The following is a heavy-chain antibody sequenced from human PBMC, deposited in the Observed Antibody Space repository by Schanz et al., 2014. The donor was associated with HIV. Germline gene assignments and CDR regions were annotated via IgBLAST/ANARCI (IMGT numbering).Heavy chain of an antibody. CDR1: GFSFSSYG. CDR2: IWYDGSNK. V-gene: IGHV3-33*01. J-gene: IGHJ6*02. Sequence: QVQLVESGGGVVQPGRSLRLSCAASGFSFSSYGMHWVRQAPGKGLGWVAIIWYDGSNKYYSEYVKGRFTISRDKSKNTLYLEMNSLRVEDTAVYYCARVALAVDGADYGMDVWGQGTLVTVS. CDR3: ARVALAVDGADYGMDV. D-gene: IGHD2-2*01.